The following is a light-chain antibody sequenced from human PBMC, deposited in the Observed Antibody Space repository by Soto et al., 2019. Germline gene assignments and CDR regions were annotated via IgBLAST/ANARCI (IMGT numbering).Light chain of an antibody. V-gene: IGKV3-11*01. CDR3: QQRLNWPPG. J-gene: IGKJ1*01. CDR2: DAS. Sequence: EIFLTQSPDTLSLSPGERATLTCRASQSVTNYIAWYQQRPGQAPRLLIYDASNRATSVPARFSGSRSGTDFTLTISDLEPADFGLYYCQQRLNWPPGFGQGTKVDIK. CDR1: QSVTNY.